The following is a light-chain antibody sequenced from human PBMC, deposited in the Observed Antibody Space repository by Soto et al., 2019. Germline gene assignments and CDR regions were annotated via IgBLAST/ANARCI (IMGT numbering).Light chain of an antibody. CDR2: QTS. CDR1: QSVIRY. Sequence: EIVLTQSPATLSLSPGERATLSCRASQSVIRYLAWYQQRPGQAPRLLIYQTSIRAAGIPARFSGSGSGTDFTLTIRRLEPDDFAVYYCQQYGSSPRTFGQGTKVDIK. CDR3: QQYGSSPRT. J-gene: IGKJ1*01. V-gene: IGKV3-20*01.